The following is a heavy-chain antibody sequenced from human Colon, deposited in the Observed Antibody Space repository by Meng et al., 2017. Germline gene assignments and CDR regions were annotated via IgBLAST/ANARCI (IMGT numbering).Heavy chain of an antibody. D-gene: IGHD2-15*01. Sequence: GESLKISCAASGFTFSSYSMNWVRQAPGKGLEWVSSISSSSSYIYYADSVKGRFTISRDNAKNSLCLQMNSLRAEDTAVYYCARDSGLGYCSGGSCYYYYGMDVWGQGTTVTVSS. V-gene: IGHV3-21*01. CDR3: ARDSGLGYCSGGSCYYYYGMDV. CDR1: GFTFSSYS. J-gene: IGHJ6*02. CDR2: ISSSSSYI.